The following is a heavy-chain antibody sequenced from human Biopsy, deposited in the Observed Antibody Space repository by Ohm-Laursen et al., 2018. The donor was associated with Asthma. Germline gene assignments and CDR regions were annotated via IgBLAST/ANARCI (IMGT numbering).Heavy chain of an antibody. CDR3: ARASVAASSNWFDP. Sequence: TLSLTCIVSGASIKTDDHYWSWLRQPPGKGLEWFGFIHYSGSTSYNPSLKGGVTISVDTSKNQFSLKLSSVTAADMAVYYCARASVAASSNWFDPWGQGTLVTVSS. CDR2: IHYSGST. D-gene: IGHD6-19*01. V-gene: IGHV4-30-4*01. CDR1: GASIKTDDHY. J-gene: IGHJ5*02.